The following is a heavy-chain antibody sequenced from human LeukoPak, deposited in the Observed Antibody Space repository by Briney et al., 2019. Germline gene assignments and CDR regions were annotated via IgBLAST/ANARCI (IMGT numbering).Heavy chain of an antibody. CDR1: GFTFSSFS. Sequence: GGSLRLSCAASGFTFSSFSMNWVRQAPGKGLEWVSYISGSSTTIYYADSVKGRFTISRGNAKNSLYLQMNSLRAEDTAVYYCARAPTYYYDSSGPVDYWGQGTLVTVSS. CDR3: ARAPTYYYDSSGPVDY. J-gene: IGHJ4*02. D-gene: IGHD3-22*01. CDR2: ISGSSTTI. V-gene: IGHV3-48*04.